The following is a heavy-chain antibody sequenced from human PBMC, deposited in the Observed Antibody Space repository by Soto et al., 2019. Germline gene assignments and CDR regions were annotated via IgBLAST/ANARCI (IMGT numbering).Heavy chain of an antibody. CDR3: ARDNRHYYGSGSTFDY. J-gene: IGHJ4*02. Sequence: QVQLVQSGAEVKKPGSSVKVSCKASGGTFSSYTISWVRQAPGQGLEWMGRIIPILGIANYAQKFQGRVTITADKSTSTAYMELSSLRSEDTAVYYCARDNRHYYGSGSTFDYWGQETLVTVSS. D-gene: IGHD3-10*01. V-gene: IGHV1-69*08. CDR2: IIPILGIA. CDR1: GGTFSSYT.